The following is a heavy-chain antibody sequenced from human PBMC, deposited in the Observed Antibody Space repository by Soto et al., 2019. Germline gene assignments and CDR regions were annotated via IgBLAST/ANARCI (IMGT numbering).Heavy chain of an antibody. J-gene: IGHJ4*02. CDR2: MSSDGSKI. V-gene: IGHV3-30*18. CDR1: GFDFTYYA. Sequence: QVQLVESGGGAVQPGESLRLSCVASGFDFTYYAMHWVRQAPGKGLASVAVMSSDGSKIHHTDSVKGRFTISRDNSKNTLYLQMNSLRKEDTAVYFCAKDEGVGGTLGLDYWGQGTLVSVSS. CDR3: AKDEGVGGTLGLDY. D-gene: IGHD1-26*01.